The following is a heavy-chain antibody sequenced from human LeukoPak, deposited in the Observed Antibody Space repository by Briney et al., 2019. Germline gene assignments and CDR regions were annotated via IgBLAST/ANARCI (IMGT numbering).Heavy chain of an antibody. V-gene: IGHV3-53*01. CDR1: GFTVSSNY. Sequence: GGSLRLSCAASGFTVSSNYMSWVRQAPGKGLEWVSVIYSGGSTYYADSVKGRFTISRDNSKNTLYLQMNSLRAEDTAVYYCARDWVVAATPRGTDAFDIWGQGTMVTVSS. CDR3: ARDWVVAATPRGTDAFDI. D-gene: IGHD2-15*01. CDR2: IYSGGST. J-gene: IGHJ3*02.